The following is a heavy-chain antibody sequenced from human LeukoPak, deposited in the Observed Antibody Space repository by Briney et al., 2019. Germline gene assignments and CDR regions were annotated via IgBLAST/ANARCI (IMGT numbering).Heavy chain of an antibody. CDR1: GDSISGTSYY. D-gene: IGHD3-10*01. Sequence: PSETLSLTCTVSGDSISGTSYYWGWIRQPPGKGLEWIGYIYYSGSTNYNPSLKSRVTISVDTSKNQFSLKLSSVTAADTAVYYCARSKEYYYGSGSPLYYGMDVWGQGTTVTVSS. CDR2: IYYSGST. CDR3: ARSKEYYYGSGSPLYYGMDV. V-gene: IGHV4-61*05. J-gene: IGHJ6*02.